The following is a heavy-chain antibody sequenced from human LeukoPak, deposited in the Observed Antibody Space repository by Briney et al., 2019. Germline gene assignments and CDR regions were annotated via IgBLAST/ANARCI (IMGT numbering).Heavy chain of an antibody. CDR1: GYTFTSYY. J-gene: IGHJ4*02. V-gene: IGHV1-46*01. CDR3: ARGSRPVYNLLTGKRYFDY. D-gene: IGHD3-9*01. CDR2: INPSGGST. Sequence: ASVKVSCKASGYTFTSYYMHWVRQAPGQGLEWMGIINPSGGSTTYAQKFRGRLTMTRDMSTSTVYMELSSLRSEDTAVYYCARGSRPVYNLLTGKRYFDYWGQGTLLTVSS.